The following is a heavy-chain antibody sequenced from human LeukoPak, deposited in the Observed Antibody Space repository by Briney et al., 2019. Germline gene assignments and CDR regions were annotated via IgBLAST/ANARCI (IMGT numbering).Heavy chain of an antibody. J-gene: IGHJ4*02. CDR2: ISSTSSYI. D-gene: IGHD3-16*01. CDR1: GFIFSTYS. V-gene: IGHV3-21*01. CDR3: ARDRTGPDAFDI. Sequence: GGSLRLSCAASGFIFSTYSMSWVRQAPGKGLEWVSSISSTSSYIYYADSVKGRFTFSRDNAKNSLYLQINSLRVEDTAVYYCARDRTGPDAFDIWGQGTLVTVSS.